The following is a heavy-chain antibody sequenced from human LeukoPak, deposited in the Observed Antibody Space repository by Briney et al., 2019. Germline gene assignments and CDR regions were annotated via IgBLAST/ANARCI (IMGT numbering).Heavy chain of an antibody. V-gene: IGHV1-18*01. CDR1: GYTFTNYG. J-gene: IGHJ4*02. Sequence: ASVKVSCKASGYTFTNYGISWVRQAPGQGLEWMGWISAYNGNTNYAQKLQGRVTMTTDTSTSTAYMELRSLRSDDTAVYCCARAMVRGVEHDYWGQGTLVTVSS. CDR2: ISAYNGNT. D-gene: IGHD3-10*01. CDR3: ARAMVRGVEHDY.